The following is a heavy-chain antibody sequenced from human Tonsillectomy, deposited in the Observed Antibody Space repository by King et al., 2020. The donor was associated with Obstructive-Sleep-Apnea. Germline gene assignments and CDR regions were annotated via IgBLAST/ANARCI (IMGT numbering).Heavy chain of an antibody. V-gene: IGHV4-31*03. D-gene: IGHD6-25*01. Sequence: QLQESGPGLVKPSQTLSLTCTVSGGSISSGGYYWSWIRQHPGKGLEWIGYFYYSGSSYYNSSLKSRVTISVDTSKNQFSLKLSSVTAADTAVYYCARDSSSSGDAGFDPWGQGTLVTVSS. CDR2: FYYSGSS. J-gene: IGHJ5*02. CDR3: ARDSSSSGDAGFDP. CDR1: GGSISSGGYY.